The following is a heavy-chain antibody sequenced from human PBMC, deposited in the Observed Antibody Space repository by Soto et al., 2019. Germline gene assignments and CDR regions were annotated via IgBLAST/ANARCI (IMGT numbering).Heavy chain of an antibody. CDR2: IYYSGST. CDR3: TRSYGGRSSGYSAPNWLFDV. J-gene: IGHJ3*01. V-gene: IGHV4-30-4*01. D-gene: IGHD3-22*01. Sequence: SETLSLTCTVSGDSITSGESYWSWIRQPPGKGLEWIGYIYYSGSTYYNPSLKSRVTISVDRSKNQFSLKLSSVTAADTAVYYCTRSYGGRSSGYSAPNWLFDVWGQGTKVTVSS. CDR1: GDSITSGESY.